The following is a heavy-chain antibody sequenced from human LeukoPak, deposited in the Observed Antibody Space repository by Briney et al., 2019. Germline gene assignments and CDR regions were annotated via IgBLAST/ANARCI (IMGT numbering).Heavy chain of an antibody. D-gene: IGHD5-18*01. Sequence: GGSLRLSCAASGFTFDDYAMHWVRQAPGKGLEGVSGISWNSGSIGYADSVKGRFTISRDNAKNSLYLQMNSLRAEDTALYYCAKVIHRLWLSDAFDIWGQGTMVTVSS. CDR2: ISWNSGSI. J-gene: IGHJ3*02. V-gene: IGHV3-9*01. CDR1: GFTFDDYA. CDR3: AKVIHRLWLSDAFDI.